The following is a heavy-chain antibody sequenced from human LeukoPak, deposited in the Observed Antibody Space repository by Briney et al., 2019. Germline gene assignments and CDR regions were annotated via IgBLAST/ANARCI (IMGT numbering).Heavy chain of an antibody. Sequence: SETLSLTCAVYGGSFSGYYWSWIRQPPGKGLEWIGEINHSGSTNYNPSLKSRVTISVDTSKNQFSLKLSSVTAADTAVYYCARGPVLRSLEWLFFRFDPWGQGTLVTVSS. J-gene: IGHJ5*02. V-gene: IGHV4-34*01. D-gene: IGHD3-3*01. CDR2: INHSGST. CDR1: GGSFSGYY. CDR3: ARGPVLRSLEWLFFRFDP.